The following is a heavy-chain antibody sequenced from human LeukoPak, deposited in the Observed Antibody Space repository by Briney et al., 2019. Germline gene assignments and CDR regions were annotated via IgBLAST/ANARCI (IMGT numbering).Heavy chain of an antibody. CDR1: GFTFSSYW. CDR3: AGTAWGVGFYYFDY. V-gene: IGHV3-7*01. J-gene: IGHJ4*02. CDR2: IKQEGSEK. D-gene: IGHD3-10*01. Sequence: PGGSLRLSCAASGFTFSSYWMSWVRQAPGKGLEWVANIKQEGSEKYYVDSVKGRLTISRDKAKNSLHLQMNSLRAEDTAVNYCAGTAWGVGFYYFDYWGQGTLVTVSS.